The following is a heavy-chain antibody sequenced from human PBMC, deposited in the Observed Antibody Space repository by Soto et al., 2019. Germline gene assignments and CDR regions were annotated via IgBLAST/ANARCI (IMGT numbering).Heavy chain of an antibody. CDR1: GYTLTELS. CDR2: FDPEDGET. Sequence: ASVKVSCKVSGYTLTELSMHWVRQVPGKGLEWMGGFDPEDGETIYAQKFQGRVTMTTDTSTSTAYMELRSLRSDDTAVYYCATCGGDCQSAEYFQHWGQGTLVTVSS. V-gene: IGHV1-24*01. D-gene: IGHD2-21*02. J-gene: IGHJ1*01. CDR3: ATCGGDCQSAEYFQH.